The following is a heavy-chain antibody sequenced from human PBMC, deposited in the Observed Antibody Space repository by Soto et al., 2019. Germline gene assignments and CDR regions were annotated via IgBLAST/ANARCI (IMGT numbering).Heavy chain of an antibody. J-gene: IGHJ4*02. Sequence: EVQLVESGGVVVQPGGSLRLSCAASGFTFDDYTMHWVRQAPGKGLEWVSLISWDGGSTYYADSVKGRFTISRDNSKNSLYLQMNSLRTEDTALYYCAKGEGDTRPFDFWGQGTLVTVSS. D-gene: IGHD1-26*01. CDR1: GFTFDDYT. CDR2: ISWDGGST. CDR3: AKGEGDTRPFDF. V-gene: IGHV3-43*01.